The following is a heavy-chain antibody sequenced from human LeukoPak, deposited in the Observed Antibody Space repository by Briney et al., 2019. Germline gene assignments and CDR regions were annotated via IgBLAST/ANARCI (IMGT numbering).Heavy chain of an antibody. CDR3: VRGGYTYGLDF. D-gene: IGHD5-18*01. J-gene: IGHJ4*02. CDR1: GFTLTSYS. CDR2: ISNLGRAI. Sequence: GGSLRLSCAASGFTLTSYSMNWVRQAPGKGPEWIAYISNLGRAIYYGDSVKGRFTISRDTAENSVALHMTGLRTEDTAMYYCVRGGYTYGLDFWGQGTLVTVSS. V-gene: IGHV3-48*04.